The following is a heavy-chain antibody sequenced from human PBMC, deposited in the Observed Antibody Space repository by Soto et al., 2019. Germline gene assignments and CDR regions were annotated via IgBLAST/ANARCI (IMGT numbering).Heavy chain of an antibody. V-gene: IGHV3-21*01. J-gene: IGHJ3*02. Sequence: PGGSLRLSCAASGFTFSSYSMNWVRQAPGKGLEWVSSISSSSSYIYYADSVKGRFTISRDNAKNSLYLQMNSLRAEDTAVYYCAREIATVSISGAFDIWGQGTMVTVSS. CDR3: AREIATVSISGAFDI. CDR2: ISSSSSYI. CDR1: GFTFSSYS. D-gene: IGHD2-21*01.